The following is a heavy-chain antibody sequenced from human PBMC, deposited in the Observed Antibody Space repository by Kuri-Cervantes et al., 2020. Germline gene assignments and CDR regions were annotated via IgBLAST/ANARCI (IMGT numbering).Heavy chain of an antibody. CDR3: ASIQAEGFGELFLSN. J-gene: IGHJ4*02. CDR1: SGSISSGGYF. D-gene: IGHD3-10*01. CDR2: IYYSGST. V-gene: IGHV4-31*03. Sequence: LRLSCTVSSGSISSGGYFWSWIRQRPGKGLDWIGYIYYSGSTFYNPSLKSRITLSLDTSKNQFSLNLTSVTAADTAVYYCASIQAEGFGELFLSNWGQGTLVTVSS.